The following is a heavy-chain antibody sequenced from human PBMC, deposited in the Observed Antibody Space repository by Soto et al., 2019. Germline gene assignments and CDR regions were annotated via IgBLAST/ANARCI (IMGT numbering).Heavy chain of an antibody. CDR2: ISSSSRYI. CDR1: GFTFSSYS. J-gene: IGHJ3*02. Sequence: EVQLVESGGGLVKPGGSLRLSCAASGFTFSSYSMNWGRQAPGKGLEWVSSISSSSRYIYYADSVKGRFTISRDNAKNSLYLQMNRLRAEDTAVYYCASARPTYYYDRSGYFLAFDIWGQGTMVTVSS. CDR3: ASARPTYYYDRSGYFLAFDI. D-gene: IGHD3-22*01. V-gene: IGHV3-21*01.